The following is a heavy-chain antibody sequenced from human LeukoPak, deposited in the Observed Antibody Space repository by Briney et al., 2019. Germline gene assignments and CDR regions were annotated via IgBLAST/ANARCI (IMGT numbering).Heavy chain of an antibody. J-gene: IGHJ6*02. CDR1: GFIVSTHY. V-gene: IGHV3-66*01. Sequence: GGSLRLSCAASGFIVSTHYMSWVRQAPGKGLEWVSVIYSGGSTFYADSARGRFTISRDISKDTVYLQMNSLRAEDTAVYFCARGIKTYYYYGMDVWGQGTTVTVSS. D-gene: IGHD1-14*01. CDR2: IYSGGST. CDR3: ARGIKTYYYYGMDV.